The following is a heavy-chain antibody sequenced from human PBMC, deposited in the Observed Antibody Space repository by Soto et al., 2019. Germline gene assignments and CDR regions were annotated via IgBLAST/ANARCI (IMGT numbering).Heavy chain of an antibody. Sequence: SETLSLTCTVSAGSISGSSYYWGWIRQPPGKGLECIGSVHYSGSTDYNPSLKSRVTISVDTSKNQFSLKLTSVTAADTAVYFCASFSGATYGDYGGGINYWGQGTLVTVSS. CDR3: ASFSGATYGDYGGGINY. J-gene: IGHJ4*02. CDR1: AGSISGSSYY. V-gene: IGHV4-39*01. D-gene: IGHD4-17*01. CDR2: VHYSGST.